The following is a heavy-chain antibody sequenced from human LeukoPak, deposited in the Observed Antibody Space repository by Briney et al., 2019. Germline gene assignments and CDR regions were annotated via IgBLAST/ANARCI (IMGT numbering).Heavy chain of an antibody. Sequence: GGSLRLSCAASGFSFSAYGVHWVRQAPGKGLEWVAVIWYDGSSKDYADSVKGRFTFSRDNSKNTLYLQMNSLTVEDTAVYYCARSQSSSLIDYWGQGTLVTASS. CDR3: ARSQSSSLIDY. CDR1: GFSFSAYG. D-gene: IGHD6-13*01. J-gene: IGHJ4*02. V-gene: IGHV3-33*01. CDR2: IWYDGSSK.